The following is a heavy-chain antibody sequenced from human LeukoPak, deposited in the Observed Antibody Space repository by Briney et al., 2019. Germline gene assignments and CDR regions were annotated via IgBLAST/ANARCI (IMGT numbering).Heavy chain of an antibody. D-gene: IGHD6-19*01. CDR1: GYTFTGYY. CDR2: INPNSGGT. J-gene: IGHJ6*02. CDR3: ARASSGWIYGMDV. V-gene: IGHV1-2*04. Sequence: ASVKVSCKASGYTFTGYYMHWVRQAPRQGLEWMGWINPNSGGTNYAQKFQGWVTMTRDTSISTAYMELSRLRSDDTAVYYCARASSGWIYGMDVWGQGTTVTVSS.